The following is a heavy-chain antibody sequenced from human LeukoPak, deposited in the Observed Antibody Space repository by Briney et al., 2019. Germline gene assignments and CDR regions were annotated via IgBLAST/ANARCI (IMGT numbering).Heavy chain of an antibody. CDR1: GYTLTELS. Sequence: GASVTVSFKVSGYTLTELSIHWVRLAPGKRLEWMGGFDPEDGETIYAQKFQGRVTMTEDTSTYTANMELSSLRSDDTAVYYCATGGTYYYANTSYHTFDYWGQGTLLTVSS. CDR2: FDPEDGET. D-gene: IGHD3-22*01. V-gene: IGHV1-24*01. J-gene: IGHJ4*02. CDR3: ATGGTYYYANTSYHTFDY.